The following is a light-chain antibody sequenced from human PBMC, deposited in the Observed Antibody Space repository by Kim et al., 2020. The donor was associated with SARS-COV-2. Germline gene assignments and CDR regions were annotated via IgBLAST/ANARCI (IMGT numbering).Light chain of an antibody. CDR3: SSYAGSNNLV. CDR1: SRDVGGYNY. CDR2: EVS. J-gene: IGLJ2*01. Sequence: GQSSTIACTGTSRDVGGYNYVSWYQQHPGKAPKLMIYEVSKRPSGVPDRFSGSKSGNTASLTVSGLQAEDEADYYCSSYAGSNNLVFGGGTQLTVL. V-gene: IGLV2-8*01.